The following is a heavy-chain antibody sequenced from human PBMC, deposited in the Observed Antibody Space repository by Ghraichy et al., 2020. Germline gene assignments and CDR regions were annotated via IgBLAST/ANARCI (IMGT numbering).Heavy chain of an antibody. CDR1: GDSISNAYW. CDR2: VYHTGDT. Sequence: GSLRLSCAVSGDSISNAYWWTWVRQSPGRGLEWIGEVYHTGDTNYNPSLKSRVIISIDTSKNHFSLKLNSMSAADTALYFCARMQKSSYYMDVWGRGTTVT. V-gene: IGHV4-4*01. CDR3: ARMQKSSYYMDV. J-gene: IGHJ6*03.